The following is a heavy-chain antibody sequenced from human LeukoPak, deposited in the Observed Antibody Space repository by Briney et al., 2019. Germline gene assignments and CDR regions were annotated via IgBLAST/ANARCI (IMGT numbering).Heavy chain of an antibody. Sequence: ASVKVSCKASGYTFTGYYMHWVRQAPGQGLEWMGWINPNSGGTNYAQKFQGRVTMTRDTSISTAYMELSRLRSDDTAVYYCACGYYDFWNRAWFDPWGQGTLVTVST. CDR1: GYTFTGYY. D-gene: IGHD3-3*01. CDR2: INPNSGGT. CDR3: ACGYYDFWNRAWFDP. J-gene: IGHJ5*02. V-gene: IGHV1-2*02.